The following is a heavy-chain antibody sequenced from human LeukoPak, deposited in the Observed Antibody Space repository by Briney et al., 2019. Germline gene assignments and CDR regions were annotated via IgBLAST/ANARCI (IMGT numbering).Heavy chain of an antibody. CDR1: GFTFSDYF. J-gene: IGHJ4*02. CDR2: ISSSGSTI. Sequence: GGSLRPSCAASGFTFSDYFMSWIRQAPGKGLEWVSYISSSGSTIYYADSVKGRFTISRDNAKNSLYLQMNSLRAEDTAVYYCASPRGAAGVDYWGQGTLVTVSS. V-gene: IGHV3-11*01. D-gene: IGHD6-13*01. CDR3: ASPRGAAGVDY.